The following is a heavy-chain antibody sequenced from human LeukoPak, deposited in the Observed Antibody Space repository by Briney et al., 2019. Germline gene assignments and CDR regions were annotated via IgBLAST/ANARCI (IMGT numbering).Heavy chain of an antibody. CDR2: IPSSSSYI. Sequence: GGSLRLSCAASGFTFSSYSMNWVRQAPGKGLELASFIPSSSSYIHYADSVNGRFTISKNNANNSLYLQMNSLTSDNTTFYYCARELEYWGQGTLVTVSS. D-gene: IGHD3-3*02. V-gene: IGHV3-21*01. CDR3: ARELEY. J-gene: IGHJ4*02. CDR1: GFTFSSYS.